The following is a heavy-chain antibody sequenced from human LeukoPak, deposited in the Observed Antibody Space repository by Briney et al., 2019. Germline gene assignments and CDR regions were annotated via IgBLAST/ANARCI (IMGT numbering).Heavy chain of an antibody. V-gene: IGHV3-74*01. CDR2: INSDGSST. J-gene: IGHJ6*03. Sequence: PGGSLRLSCAASGFTFSSYWMHWVRQAPGKGLVWVSRINSDGSSTSYADSVKGRFTISRDNAKNTLYLQMNSLRAEDTAVYYCARRYCGGDCPAGKYYYYYMDVWGKGTTVTVSS. D-gene: IGHD2-21*02. CDR3: ARRYCGGDCPAGKYYYYYMDV. CDR1: GFTFSSYW.